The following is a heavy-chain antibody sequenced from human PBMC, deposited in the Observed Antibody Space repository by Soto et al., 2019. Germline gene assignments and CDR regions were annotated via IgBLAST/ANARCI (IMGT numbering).Heavy chain of an antibody. J-gene: IGHJ4*02. CDR2: ISGSGGST. D-gene: IGHD3-16*02. CDR1: GFTFSSYA. CDR3: ASPLVEGLHLGELSYIDY. Sequence: GGSLRLSCAASGFTFSSYAMSWVRQAPGKGLEWVSAISGSGGSTYYADSVKGRFTISRDNSKNTLYLQMNSLRAEDTAVYYCASPLVEGLHLGELSYIDYWGQGTLVTVSS. V-gene: IGHV3-23*01.